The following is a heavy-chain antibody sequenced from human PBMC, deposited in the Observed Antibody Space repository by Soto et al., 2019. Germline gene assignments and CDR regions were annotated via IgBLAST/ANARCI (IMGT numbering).Heavy chain of an antibody. J-gene: IGHJ3*02. CDR2: IYYSGST. CDR3: ARAAHQYYYDSSGYLINDAFDI. V-gene: IGHV4-59*01. D-gene: IGHD3-22*01. Sequence: TSETLSLTCTVSGGSISSYYWSWIRQPPGKGLEWIGYIYYSGSTNYNPSLKSRVTISVDTSKNQFSLKLSSVTAADTAVYYCARAAHQYYYDSSGYLINDAFDIWGQGTMVTVSS. CDR1: GGSISSYY.